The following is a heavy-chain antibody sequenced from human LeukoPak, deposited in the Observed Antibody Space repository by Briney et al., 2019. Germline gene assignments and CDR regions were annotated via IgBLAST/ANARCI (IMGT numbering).Heavy chain of an antibody. D-gene: IGHD3-10*01. CDR1: GFTFSSYW. CDR2: IKQDGSEK. V-gene: IGHV3-7*01. CDR3: ARIKSNVLLWFGELLCRYYFDY. Sequence: GGSLRLSCAASGFTFSSYWMSWVRQAPGKGLEWVANIKQDGSEKYYVDSVKGRFTISRDNAKNSLYLQMNSLRAEDTAVYYCARIKSNVLLWFGELLCRYYFDYWGQGTLVTVSS. J-gene: IGHJ4*02.